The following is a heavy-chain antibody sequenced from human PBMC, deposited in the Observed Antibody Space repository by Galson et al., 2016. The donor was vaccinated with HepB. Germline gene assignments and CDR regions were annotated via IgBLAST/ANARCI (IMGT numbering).Heavy chain of an antibody. CDR3: AKDEFRGESGSHQGSYFGMNV. Sequence: SLRLSCAASGVAFTSYAMTWVRQVPGKGLEWVSSITGSGGDTYYVDSVKGRFSFSRDNSKNTLYLQMNNVRAEDTAVYYCAKDEFRGESGSHQGSYFGMNVWGQGTTVTVSS. CDR1: GVAFTSYA. D-gene: IGHD3-10*01. V-gene: IGHV3-23*01. CDR2: ITGSGGDT. J-gene: IGHJ6*02.